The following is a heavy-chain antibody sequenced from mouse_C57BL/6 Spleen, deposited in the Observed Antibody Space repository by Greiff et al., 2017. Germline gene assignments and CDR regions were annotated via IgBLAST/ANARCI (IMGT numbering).Heavy chain of an antibody. D-gene: IGHD1-1*01. CDR2: IDPANGNT. CDR3: ARIGYYGSLLAY. Sequence: EVQLQQSVAELVRPGASVKLSCTASGFTIKNSYMHWVKQRPEQGLEWIGRIDPANGNTKYAPKFQGKATITVDKSSNRTYLQHSSRPSEDTAIIYCARIGYYGSLLAYWGQGTLVTVSA. CDR1: GFTIKNSY. J-gene: IGHJ3*01. V-gene: IGHV14-3*01.